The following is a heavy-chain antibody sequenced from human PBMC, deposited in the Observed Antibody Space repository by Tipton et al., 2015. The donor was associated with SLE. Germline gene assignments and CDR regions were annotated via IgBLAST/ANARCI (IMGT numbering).Heavy chain of an antibody. CDR1: GFTFSTYA. Sequence: RSLRLSCAASGFTFSTYAMHWVRQAPGKGLEWVAVISYDGSIKYYADSVKGRFTISRDNSKNTLYLQMNSLRAEDTAVYFCASSLLTIFAGFDYWGQGTLVTVSS. CDR2: ISYDGSIK. V-gene: IGHV3-30*04. J-gene: IGHJ4*02. D-gene: IGHD3-3*01. CDR3: ASSLLTIFAGFDY.